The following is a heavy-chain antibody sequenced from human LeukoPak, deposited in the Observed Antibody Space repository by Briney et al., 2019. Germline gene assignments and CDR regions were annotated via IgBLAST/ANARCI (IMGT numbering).Heavy chain of an antibody. CDR2: INQDGSGK. CDR3: ARDGPPRNIVLMVYASPYYYYMDV. V-gene: IGHV3-7*01. D-gene: IGHD2-8*01. Sequence: GGSLRLSCAASGFTFSSYWMSWVRQAPGKGLEWVANINQDGSGKYYVVSVKGRFNKSRDNAKNSLYLQMNSLRAEDTAVYYCARDGPPRNIVLMVYASPYYYYMDVWGKGTTVTVSS. CDR1: GFTFSSYW. J-gene: IGHJ6*03.